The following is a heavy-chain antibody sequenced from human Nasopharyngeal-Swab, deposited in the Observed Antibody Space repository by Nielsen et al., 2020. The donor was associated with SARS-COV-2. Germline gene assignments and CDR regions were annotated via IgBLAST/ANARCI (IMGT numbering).Heavy chain of an antibody. CDR2: ISSSSSYI. CDR1: GFTFSSYS. V-gene: IGHV3-21*01. D-gene: IGHD2-2*01. Sequence: GESLKISCAASGFTFSSYSMNWVRQAPGKGLEWVSSISSSSSYIYYADSVKGRFTISRENAKNSLCLQMNSLRAQDTAVYYCARGQYCSSTSCYARGYYYYYGMDVWGQGTTVTVSS. J-gene: IGHJ6*02. CDR3: ARGQYCSSTSCYARGYYYYYGMDV.